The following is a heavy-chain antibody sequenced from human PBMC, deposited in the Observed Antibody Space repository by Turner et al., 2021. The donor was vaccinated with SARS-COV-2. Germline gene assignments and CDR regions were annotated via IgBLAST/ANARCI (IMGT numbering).Heavy chain of an antibody. CDR1: GGAFSGYY. J-gene: IGHJ4*02. D-gene: IGHD6-13*01. CDR2: INYSRNS. V-gene: IGHV4-34*01. Sequence: QVQLQQWGAGVLKTAETRCLTCAVNGGAFSGYYWSWIRQPTGKGLEWIGQINYSRNSNYTPSLKSRVTISEDTTKKQVSLNLRSVTAADTAVYYCARGHIVGSSWYYFENWGRGTLVTVSS. CDR3: ARGHIVGSSWYYFEN.